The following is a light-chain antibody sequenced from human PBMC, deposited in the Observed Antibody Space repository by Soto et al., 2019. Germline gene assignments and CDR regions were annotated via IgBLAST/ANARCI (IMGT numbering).Light chain of an antibody. CDR1: SSNIGSNT. V-gene: IGLV1-44*01. J-gene: IGLJ1*01. Sequence: QSVLTQPPSASGTPGQRVTISCSGSSSNIGSNTVNWYQQLPGTAPKLLIYSNNQRPSGVPDRSSGSKSGTSASLAISGLQSEDEADYYCAAWDDSLNGHVFGTGTKLTVL. CDR2: SNN. CDR3: AAWDDSLNGHV.